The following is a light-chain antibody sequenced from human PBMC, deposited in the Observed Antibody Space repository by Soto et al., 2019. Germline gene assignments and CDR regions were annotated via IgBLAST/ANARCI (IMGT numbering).Light chain of an antibody. J-gene: IGKJ5*01. V-gene: IGKV3-11*01. CDR3: QQYGSSST. Sequence: IVWTQAPATLSLSPGQGASLSCRASQSVSSYLAWYQQKPGQAPRLLIYDASNRATGIPARFSGSGSGTDFTLTISRLEPEDFAVYYCQQYGSSSTFGQGTRLEI. CDR2: DAS. CDR1: QSVSSY.